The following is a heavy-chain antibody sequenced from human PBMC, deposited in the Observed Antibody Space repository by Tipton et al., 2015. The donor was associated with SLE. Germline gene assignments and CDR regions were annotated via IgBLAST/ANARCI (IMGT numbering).Heavy chain of an antibody. CDR2: IYYSGST. J-gene: IGHJ4*02. CDR1: GGSISSDGYY. Sequence: TLSLTCTVSGGSISSDGYYWSWIRQHPGKGLEWIGYIYYSGSTYYNPSLKSRVTISVDTSKNQFSLKLSSVTAADTAVYYCARASIQQLVDYWGQGTLVTVSS. D-gene: IGHD6-13*01. V-gene: IGHV4-30-4*08. CDR3: ARASIQQLVDY.